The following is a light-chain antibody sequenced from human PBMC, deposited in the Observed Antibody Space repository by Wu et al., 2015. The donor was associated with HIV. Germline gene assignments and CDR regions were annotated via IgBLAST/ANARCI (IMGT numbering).Light chain of an antibody. V-gene: IGKV3-11*01. CDR1: QSVSRY. CDR3: QQRRNWPPRLT. J-gene: IGKJ4*01. Sequence: EIVLTQSPATLSLSPGERATLSCRASQSVSRYLAWYQQKPDQAPRLLIYDTSNRATGIPARFSGSGSGTDFTLTISSLEPEDFAVYYCQQRRNWPPRLTFGGGTRV. CDR2: DTS.